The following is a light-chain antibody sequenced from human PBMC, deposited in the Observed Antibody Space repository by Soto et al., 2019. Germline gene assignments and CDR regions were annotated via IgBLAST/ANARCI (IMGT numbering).Light chain of an antibody. CDR3: QTWDTGIQV. CDR2: LNGDGSH. V-gene: IGLV4-69*01. CDR1: SGHNTYA. J-gene: IGLJ2*01. Sequence: QSVLTQSPSASASLGASVKLTCTLSSGHNTYAIAWHQQQPEKGPRYLMILNGDGSHSRGDGIPYRFSGSSSGAERYLTISSLQSEDEADYYCQTWDTGIQVFGGGTKLTVL.